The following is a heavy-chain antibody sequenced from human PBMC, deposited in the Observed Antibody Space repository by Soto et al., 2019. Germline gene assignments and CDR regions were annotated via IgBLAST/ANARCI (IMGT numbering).Heavy chain of an antibody. V-gene: IGHV1-18*01. CDR1: GYTFTSYG. J-gene: IGHJ6*02. D-gene: IGHD2-2*01. CDR2: ISAYNGNT. CDR3: AGPEDIVVVPAAMDYYYYGMDV. Sequence: ASVKVSCKASGYTFTSYGISWVRQAPGQGLEWKGWISAYNGNTNYAQKLQGRVTMTTDTSTSTAYMELRSLRSDDTAVYYCAGPEDIVVVPAAMDYYYYGMDVWGQGTTVTVSS.